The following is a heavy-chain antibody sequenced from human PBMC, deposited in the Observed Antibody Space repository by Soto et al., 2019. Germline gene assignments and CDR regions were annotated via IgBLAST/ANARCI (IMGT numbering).Heavy chain of an antibody. CDR1: GFPFSSNA. CDR2: ISSDGSYK. J-gene: IGHJ4*02. CDR3: AQTPTVPGYRSFDA. D-gene: IGHD5-18*01. Sequence: GESPRLSWQSSGFPFSSNAMHWVRQAPGKGLEWVAFISSDGSYKFFADSVKGRFTISRDNSKNTLFLEMNSLGAEDTALYFWAQTPTVPGYRSFDAWGQG. V-gene: IGHV3-30*18.